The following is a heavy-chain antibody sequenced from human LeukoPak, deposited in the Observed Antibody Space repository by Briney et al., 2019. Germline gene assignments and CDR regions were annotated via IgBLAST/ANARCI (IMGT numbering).Heavy chain of an antibody. Sequence: PGGSLRLSCAASGFTFIDYAMTWVRQAPGKGLEWVSAISGSGGSTYYADSVKGRFTISRDNSKNTLYLQMNSLRAEDTAVYYCAKLPSEWEPEYYFDYWGQGTLVTVSS. CDR3: AKLPSEWEPEYYFDY. D-gene: IGHD1-26*01. J-gene: IGHJ4*02. V-gene: IGHV3-23*01. CDR1: GFTFIDYA. CDR2: ISGSGGST.